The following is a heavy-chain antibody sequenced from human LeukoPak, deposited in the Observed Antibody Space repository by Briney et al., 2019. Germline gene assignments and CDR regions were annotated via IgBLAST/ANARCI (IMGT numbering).Heavy chain of an antibody. CDR2: INPNSGDK. J-gene: IGHJ4*02. D-gene: IGHD1-26*01. CDR1: GYTLTGYY. CDR3: ARGSTVGATESLGFDY. V-gene: IGHV1-2*02. Sequence: SVKVSRKPSGYTLTGYYIHWVRQAPRQGLAWVGWINPNSGDKHYAQQFQGRGTMTRDTPLSTAHMEVRSLRSDDTAVYYCARGSTVGATESLGFDYWGQGTPVTVSS.